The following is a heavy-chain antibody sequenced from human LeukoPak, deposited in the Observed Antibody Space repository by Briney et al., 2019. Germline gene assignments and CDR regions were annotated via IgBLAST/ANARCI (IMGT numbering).Heavy chain of an antibody. Sequence: ASVKVSCKASGYTFTSYDINWVRQATGQGLEWMGWMNPNSGNTGYAQKFQGRVTMTRNTSISTAYMKLCSLRSEDTAVYYCARGGLEMAVCVYWGQGTLVTVSS. V-gene: IGHV1-8*01. D-gene: IGHD5-24*01. CDR3: ARGGLEMAVCVY. CDR1: GYTFTSYD. CDR2: MNPNSGNT. J-gene: IGHJ4*02.